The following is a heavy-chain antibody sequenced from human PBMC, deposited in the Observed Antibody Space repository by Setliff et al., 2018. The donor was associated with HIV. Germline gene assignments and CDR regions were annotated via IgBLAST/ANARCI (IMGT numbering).Heavy chain of an antibody. CDR2: ISLSGST. CDR3: ARGLTAPAAAGS. CDR1: GYSLSSASY. V-gene: IGHV4-38-2*02. D-gene: IGHD6-13*01. J-gene: IGHJ5*02. Sequence: SETLSLTCSVSGYSLSSASYWGWIRQSPEKGLEWIGSISLSGSTYYNPSLQNRVTISIDMSKNHFSLNLKSVTAADTAIYYCARGLTAPAAAGSWGQGMLVTVSS.